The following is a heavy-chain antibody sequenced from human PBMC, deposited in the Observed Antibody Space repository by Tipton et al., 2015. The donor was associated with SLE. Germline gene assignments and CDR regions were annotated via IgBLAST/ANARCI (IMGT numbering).Heavy chain of an antibody. D-gene: IGHD6-13*01. Sequence: TLSLTCSVSGFSISSAYYWGWIRQPPGKGLEYIGTISYSGSTYYNPSLKSRVTISKDTSKNHFSLKLNSVTATDTAVYYCARAEFSSNWYMYWHFDLWGRGTLVTVSS. CDR1: GFSISSAYY. CDR2: ISYSGST. CDR3: ARAEFSSNWYMYWHFDL. J-gene: IGHJ2*01. V-gene: IGHV4-38-2*02.